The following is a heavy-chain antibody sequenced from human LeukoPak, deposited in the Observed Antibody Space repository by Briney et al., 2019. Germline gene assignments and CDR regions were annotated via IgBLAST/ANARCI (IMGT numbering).Heavy chain of an antibody. CDR1: GGSISSYY. V-gene: IGHV4-38-2*02. CDR2: IYHSGST. J-gene: IGHJ3*02. D-gene: IGHD6-13*01. CDR3: ARVVWDSSSWDAFDI. Sequence: SETLSLTCTASGGSISSYYWSWIRQPPGKGLEWIGSIYHSGSTYYNPSLKSRVTISVDTSKNQFSLKLSSVTAADTAVYYCARVVWDSSSWDAFDIWGQGTMVTVSS.